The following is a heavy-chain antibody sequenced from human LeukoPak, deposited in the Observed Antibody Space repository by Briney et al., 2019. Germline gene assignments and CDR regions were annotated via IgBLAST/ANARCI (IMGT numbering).Heavy chain of an antibody. CDR3: ARGVSGFGELLYYFDY. CDR1: GGTFSSYA. D-gene: IGHD3-10*01. CDR2: IIPIFGTA. Sequence: SVKVSCKASGGTFSSYAISWVRQAPGQGLEWMGRIIPIFGTANYAQKFQGRVTITTDESTSTAYMELSRLRSEDTAVYYCARGVSGFGELLYYFDYWGQGTLVTVSS. J-gene: IGHJ4*02. V-gene: IGHV1-69*05.